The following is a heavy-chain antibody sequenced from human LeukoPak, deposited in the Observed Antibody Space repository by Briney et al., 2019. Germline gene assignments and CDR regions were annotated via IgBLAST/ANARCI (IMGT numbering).Heavy chain of an antibody. J-gene: IGHJ4*02. CDR1: GLTFSSYG. D-gene: IGHD3-10*01. V-gene: IGHV3-23*01. CDR3: AKSAQITMVRGVFFDY. Sequence: PGGSLRLSCAASGLTFSSYGMSWVRQAPGKGLEWVSAISGSGGSTYYADSVKGRFTISRDNSKNTLYLQMNSLRAEDTAVYYCAKSAQITMVRGVFFDYWGQGTLATVSS. CDR2: ISGSGGST.